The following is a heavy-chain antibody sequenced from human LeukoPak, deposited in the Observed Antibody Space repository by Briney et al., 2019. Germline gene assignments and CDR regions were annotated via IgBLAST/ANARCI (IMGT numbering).Heavy chain of an antibody. D-gene: IGHD2-15*01. J-gene: IGHJ5*02. CDR1: GFSASSNY. CDR3: TILRDWFDP. V-gene: IGHV3-66*01. CDR2: IYSGGST. Sequence: GGCLRLSCAASGFSASSNYMSWVRPAPGEGLGWVSVIYSGGSTYYADSVKGRFTISRDNSKNTLYLQMNSLRAEATAGHYCTILRDWFDPWGQGTLVTVSS.